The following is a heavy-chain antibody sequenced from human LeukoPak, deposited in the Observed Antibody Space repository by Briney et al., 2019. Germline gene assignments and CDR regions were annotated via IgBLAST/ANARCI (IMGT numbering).Heavy chain of an antibody. J-gene: IGHJ4*02. D-gene: IGHD4-17*01. CDR1: GFTFSSYG. V-gene: IGHV3-33*01. Sequence: GGSLRLSCAASGFTFSSYGMHWVRKAPGKGLEWVAVIWYDGSNKYYADSVKGRFTISRDNSKNTLYLQMNSLRAEDTAVYYCAGYGDYVGYWGQGTLVTVSS. CDR3: AGYGDYVGY. CDR2: IWYDGSNK.